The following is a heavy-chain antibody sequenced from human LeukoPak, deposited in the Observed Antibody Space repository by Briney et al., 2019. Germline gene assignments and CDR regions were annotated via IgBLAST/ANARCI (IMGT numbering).Heavy chain of an antibody. CDR3: AATQSPGYSDYGAIDY. V-gene: IGHV1-58*02. D-gene: IGHD4-11*01. CDR2: IVVDSGNT. Sequence: ASVKVSCEASGFTFSSAAMPWVRQARGQRLEWIGWIVVDSGNTNYAQKFQERVTITRDMSTSTAYMELSSLKSEDTAVYYCAATQSPGYSDYGAIDYWGQGTLATVSS. J-gene: IGHJ4*02. CDR1: GFTFSSAA.